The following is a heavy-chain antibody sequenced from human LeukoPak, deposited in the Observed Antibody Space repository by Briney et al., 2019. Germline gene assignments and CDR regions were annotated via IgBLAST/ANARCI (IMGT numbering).Heavy chain of an antibody. CDR3: ARCRYNSSPDFEY. CDR1: GGSMSSYY. D-gene: IGHD6-13*01. V-gene: IGHV4-59*13. J-gene: IGHJ4*02. CDR2: IYYTGGT. Sequence: SETLSLTCTASGGSMSSYYWSWIRQPPGKGLEWIGYIYYTGGTNYNPSLKSRVTISADTSKNQFSLTLNSVTSADTAVYYCARCRYNSSPDFEYWGQGSLVTVSS.